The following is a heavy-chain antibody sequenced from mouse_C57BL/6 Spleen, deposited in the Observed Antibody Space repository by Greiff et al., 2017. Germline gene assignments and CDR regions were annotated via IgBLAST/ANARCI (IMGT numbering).Heavy chain of an antibody. CDR1: GYTFTSYW. V-gene: IGHV1-55*01. D-gene: IGHD1-1*01. CDR2: IYPGSGST. CDR3: ASPCYSGSSYGYFDV. J-gene: IGHJ1*03. Sequence: VQLQQPGAELVKPGASVKMSCKASGYTFTSYWITWVKQRPGQGLEWIGDIYPGSGSTNYNEKFKSKATLTVDTSSSTAYMQLSSLTSEDSAVYYCASPCYSGSSYGYFDVWGTGTTVTVSS.